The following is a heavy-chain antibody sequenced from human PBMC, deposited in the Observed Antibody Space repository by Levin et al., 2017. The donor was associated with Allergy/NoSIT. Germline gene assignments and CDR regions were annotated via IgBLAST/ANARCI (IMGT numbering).Heavy chain of an antibody. J-gene: IGHJ4*02. CDR2: INGGGGST. Sequence: GESLKISCAASGFTFSSYAMSWVRQAPGKGLEWVSAINGGGGSTYYADSVKGRFTISRDKSKNTLYLQMNSLRDEDTAVYSCAKDEARYGSGSYSYFDYWGQGSLVTVSS. CDR1: GFTFSSYA. CDR3: AKDEARYGSGSYSYFDY. D-gene: IGHD3-10*01. V-gene: IGHV3-23*01.